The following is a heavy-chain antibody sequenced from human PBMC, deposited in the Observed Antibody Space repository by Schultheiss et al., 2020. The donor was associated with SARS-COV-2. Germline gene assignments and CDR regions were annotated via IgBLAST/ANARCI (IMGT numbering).Heavy chain of an antibody. CDR3: ARGGVVHPFKYQLHPHRYYGMDV. D-gene: IGHD2-2*01. V-gene: IGHV3-66*01. CDR2: IYSGGST. CDR1: GFTVSSNY. Sequence: GGSLRLSCAASGFTVSSNYMSWVRQAPGKGLEWVSVIYSGGSTYYADSVKGRFTISRDNSKNTLYLQMNSLRAEDTAVYYCARGGVVHPFKYQLHPHRYYGMDVWGQGTTVTVSS. J-gene: IGHJ6*02.